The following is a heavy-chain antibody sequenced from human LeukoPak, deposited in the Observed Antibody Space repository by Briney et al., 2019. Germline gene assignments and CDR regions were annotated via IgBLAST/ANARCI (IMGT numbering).Heavy chain of an antibody. CDR2: IWYDGSNK. CDR1: GFTFSSYG. D-gene: IGHD3-3*01. Sequence: GGSLRLSCAASGFTFSSYGMHWVRQAPSKGLEWVAVIWYDGSNKYYADSVKGRFTISRDNSKNTLYLQMNSLRAEDTAVYYCAKDQASGYPLYYFDYWGQGTLVTVSS. J-gene: IGHJ4*02. V-gene: IGHV3-33*06. CDR3: AKDQASGYPLYYFDY.